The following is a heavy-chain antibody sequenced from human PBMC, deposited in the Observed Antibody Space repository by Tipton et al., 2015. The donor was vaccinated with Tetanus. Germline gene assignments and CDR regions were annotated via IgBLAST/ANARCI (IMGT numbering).Heavy chain of an antibody. V-gene: IGHV4-39*01. Sequence: TLSLTCRVSGGSIIVSNFYWGWIRQPPGKGLEWVGSIHYTGSTYLKPSLKSRVTISVDTAKNQFSLNLTSVTAADTAFYYCARQSCSGGSCRFDPWGQGTLVTVSS. CDR1: GGSIIVSNFY. D-gene: IGHD2-15*01. CDR3: ARQSCSGGSCRFDP. J-gene: IGHJ5*02. CDR2: IHYTGST.